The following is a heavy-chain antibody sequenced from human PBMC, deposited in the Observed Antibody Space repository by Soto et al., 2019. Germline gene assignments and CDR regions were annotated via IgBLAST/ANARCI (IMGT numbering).Heavy chain of an antibody. D-gene: IGHD3-3*01. CDR2: ISDEAYTI. J-gene: IGHJ4*02. CDR3: AKPFWRFRTSRIDF. CDR1: GFAFTDFD. V-gene: IGHV3-11*01. Sequence: GGSLRLSFTAFGFAFTDFDMGWFRQSPGKAPEGGSYISDEAYTIYNAHSVKGRSTISTDNAKTSLDLRVTNRRAGDTAIYYFAKPFWRFRTSRIDFWGQGTMVTVSS.